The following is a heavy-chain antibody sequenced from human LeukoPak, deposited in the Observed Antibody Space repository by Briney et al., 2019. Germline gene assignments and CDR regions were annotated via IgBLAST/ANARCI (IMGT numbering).Heavy chain of an antibody. D-gene: IGHD6-19*01. V-gene: IGHV3-30*02. Sequence: GGSLRLSCAASGFTFSSYGMHWVRQAPGKGLEWVAFIRYDGSNKYYADSVKGRFTISRDNSKNTLYLQMNSLRAEDTAVYYCAKDQSSGWYYYYYMDVWGKGTTVTVSS. CDR1: GFTFSSYG. CDR2: IRYDGSNK. CDR3: AKDQSSGWYYYYYMDV. J-gene: IGHJ6*03.